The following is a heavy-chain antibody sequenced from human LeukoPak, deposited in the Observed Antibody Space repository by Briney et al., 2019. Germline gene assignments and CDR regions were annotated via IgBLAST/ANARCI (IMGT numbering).Heavy chain of an antibody. D-gene: IGHD3-22*01. V-gene: IGHV3-23*01. CDR2: ISGSGGST. J-gene: IGHJ3*02. CDR1: GLTFSSYA. Sequence: GGSLRLSCAASGLTFSSYAMSWVRQAPGKGLEWVSAISGSGGSTYYADSVKGRFTISRDNSKNTLYLQMNSLRAEDTAVYYCAKDNNDSSVPIYYDAFDIWGQGTMVTVSS. CDR3: AKDNNDSSVPIYYDAFDI.